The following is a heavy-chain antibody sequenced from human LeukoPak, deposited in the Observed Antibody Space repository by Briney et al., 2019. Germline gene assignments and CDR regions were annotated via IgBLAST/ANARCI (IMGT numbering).Heavy chain of an antibody. J-gene: IGHJ1*01. CDR2: ISGSGGST. D-gene: IGHD3-22*01. CDR3: AKDARVGYYYDSSGYSTEYFQH. V-gene: IGHV3-23*01. CDR1: GFTFSNYA. Sequence: GGSLRLSCAASGFTFSNYAMSWVRQAPGKGLEWVSAISGSGGSTYYADSVKGRFTISRDNSKNTLYLQMNSLRAEDTAVYYCAKDARVGYYYDSSGYSTEYFQHWGQGTLVTVSS.